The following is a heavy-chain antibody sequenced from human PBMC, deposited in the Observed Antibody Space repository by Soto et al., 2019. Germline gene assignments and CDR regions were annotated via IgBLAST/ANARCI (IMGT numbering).Heavy chain of an antibody. CDR2: INPSDGST. Sequence: QVQLVQSGAEVEKPGASVKVSCKASGYTFTSYYMHWVRQAPGHGLEWMGLINPSDGSTDYAQKVQGRVIMTRDTSTSTVYMELSSLRSEDTAVYSCARVGTYGDYDFWGQGTLVTVSS. CDR3: ARVGTYGDYDF. D-gene: IGHD4-17*01. CDR1: GYTFTSYY. V-gene: IGHV1-46*01. J-gene: IGHJ4*02.